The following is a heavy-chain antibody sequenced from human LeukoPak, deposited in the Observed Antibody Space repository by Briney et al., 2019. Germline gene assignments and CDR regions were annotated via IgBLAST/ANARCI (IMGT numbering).Heavy chain of an antibody. J-gene: IGHJ5*02. CDR2: IYTSGST. D-gene: IGHD1-26*01. Sequence: SETLSLTCTVSGASISSGSHHWSWIRQPAGKGLEWIGRIYTSGSTNYNPSLKSRVSISVDMSKNQFSLKLSSVTAADTAVYYCARGWISPTLHGSYTRFDVWGQGTPVTVSS. CDR3: ARGWISPTLHGSYTRFDV. V-gene: IGHV4-61*02. CDR1: GASISSGSHH.